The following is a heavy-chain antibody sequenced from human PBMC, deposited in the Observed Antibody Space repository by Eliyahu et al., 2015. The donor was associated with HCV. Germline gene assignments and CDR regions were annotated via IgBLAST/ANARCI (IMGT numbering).Heavy chain of an antibody. CDR1: TXSLSGYS. V-gene: IGHV4-34*01. Sequence: QVRLQQWGAGLLKPSETLSXTXAIYTXSLSGYSXGWIRQXPGKGXEWIGEIDRIRNANYNPSLKNRVTISLDTSKNQFSLKLTSVTAADTAVYYCARWPSGSFNGGAFDFWGQGTKVTVSS. CDR2: IDRIRNA. J-gene: IGHJ3*01. D-gene: IGHD1-26*01. CDR3: ARWPSGSFNGGAFDF.